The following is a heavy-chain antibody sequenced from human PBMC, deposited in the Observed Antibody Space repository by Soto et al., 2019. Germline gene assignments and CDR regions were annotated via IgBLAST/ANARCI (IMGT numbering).Heavy chain of an antibody. D-gene: IGHD3-22*01. CDR2: IYHSGSS. V-gene: IGHV4-4*02. CDR3: ARDVGYHYDGSPSGQFDF. J-gene: IGHJ4*02. Sequence: PLETLSLTCAVSGNSISTTNWWSWVRQSPGKGLEWIGEIYHSGSSNYNPSLKSRVTISLDKSKNQFSLKLSSVTAADTAVYYCARDVGYHYDGSPSGQFDFWGQGTLVTVSS. CDR1: GNSISTTNW.